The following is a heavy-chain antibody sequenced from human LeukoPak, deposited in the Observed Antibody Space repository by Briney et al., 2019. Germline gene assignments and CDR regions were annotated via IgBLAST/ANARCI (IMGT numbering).Heavy chain of an antibody. CDR3: ASDNRNGPDAFDI. J-gene: IGHJ3*02. V-gene: IGHV4-59*08. D-gene: IGHD1-14*01. Sequence: PSETLSLTCTVSGGSISSYYWSWIRQPPGKGLEWIGYIYYSGSTNYNPSLKSRVTISVDTSKNQFSLKLSSVTAADTAVYYCASDNRNGPDAFDIWGQGTMVTVSS. CDR1: GGSISSYY. CDR2: IYYSGST.